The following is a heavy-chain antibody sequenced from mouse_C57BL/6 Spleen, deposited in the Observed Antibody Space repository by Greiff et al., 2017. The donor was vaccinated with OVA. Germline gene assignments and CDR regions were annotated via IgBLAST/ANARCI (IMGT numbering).Heavy chain of an antibody. CDR2: ISSGSSTI. Sequence: EVQGVESGGGLVKPGGSLKLSCAASGFTFSDYGMHWVRQAPEKGLEWVAYISSGSSTIYYADTVKGRFTISRDNAKNTLFLQMTSLRSEDTAMYYCARRGYYGNLYYAMDYWGQGTSVTVSS. D-gene: IGHD2-1*01. CDR1: GFTFSDYG. V-gene: IGHV5-17*01. J-gene: IGHJ4*01. CDR3: ARRGYYGNLYYAMDY.